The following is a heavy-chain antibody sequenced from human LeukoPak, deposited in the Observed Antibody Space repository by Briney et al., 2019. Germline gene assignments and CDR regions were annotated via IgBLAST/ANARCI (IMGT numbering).Heavy chain of an antibody. D-gene: IGHD1-1*01. CDR2: IWDDGSNE. J-gene: IGHJ4*02. V-gene: IGHV3-33*08. Sequence: GGSLRLSCAASGFTFSSYAMHWVRQAPGKGLEWVAVIWDDGSNEYYADSVKGRFTIFRDNRRNTLYLQMNSLRAEDTAVYSCARDHSGTQDYWGQGTLVTVSS. CDR1: GFTFSSYA. CDR3: ARDHSGTQDY.